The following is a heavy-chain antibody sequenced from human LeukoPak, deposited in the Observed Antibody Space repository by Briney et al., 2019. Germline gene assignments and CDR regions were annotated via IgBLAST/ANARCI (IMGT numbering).Heavy chain of an antibody. CDR2: IDTTSSHI. J-gene: IGHJ3*02. CDR3: ARGRSITILRGVAISDGFDM. D-gene: IGHD3-10*01. Sequence: KPGGSLRLSCAASGLTFSRHGMNWVRQAPGKGLEWVSFIDTTSSHIYYADSMKGRFTISRDNAKNSLYLEMNSLRAEDTAVYYCARGRSITILRGVAISDGFDMWGQGTMVIVSP. V-gene: IGHV3-21*01. CDR1: GLTFSRHG.